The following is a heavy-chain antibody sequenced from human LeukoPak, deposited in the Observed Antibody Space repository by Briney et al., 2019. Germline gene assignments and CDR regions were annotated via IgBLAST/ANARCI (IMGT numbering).Heavy chain of an antibody. CDR3: ARDLGGNIYDSSGYSPGPFDY. V-gene: IGHV3-21*01. J-gene: IGHJ4*02. CDR1: GFTFSGYS. Sequence: GSLRLSCAASGFTFSGYSMNWVRQAPGKGLEWVSSISSSSSYIYYADSVKGRFTISRDNAKNSLYLQMNSLRAEDTAVYYCARDLGGNIYDSSGYSPGPFDYWGQGTLVTVSS. CDR2: ISSSSSYI. D-gene: IGHD3-22*01.